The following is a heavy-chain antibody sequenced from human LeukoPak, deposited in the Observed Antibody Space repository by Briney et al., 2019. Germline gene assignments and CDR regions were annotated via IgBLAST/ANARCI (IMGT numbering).Heavy chain of an antibody. Sequence: SETLSLTCTVSGGSISSYYWSWIRQPPGKGLEWIGYIYYSGSTNYNPSLKSRVTISVDTSKNQFSLKLSSVTAADTAVYYCARSWGIAAADYFDYWGQGTLVTVSS. CDR2: IYYSGST. CDR3: ARSWGIAAADYFDY. D-gene: IGHD6-13*01. V-gene: IGHV4-59*01. CDR1: GGSISSYY. J-gene: IGHJ4*02.